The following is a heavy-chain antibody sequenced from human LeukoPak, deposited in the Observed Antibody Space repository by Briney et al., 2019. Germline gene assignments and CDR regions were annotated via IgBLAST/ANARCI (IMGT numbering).Heavy chain of an antibody. CDR3: TRVDWNYASGD. CDR2: IYHSGST. CDR1: GGSISSGGYY. V-gene: IGHV4-30-2*01. Sequence: SQTLSLTCTVSGGSISSGGYYWSWIRQPPGKGLEWIGYIYHSGSTYYNPSLKSRVTISVDRSKNQFSLKLSSVTAADTAVYYCTRVDWNYASGDWGQGTLVTVSS. J-gene: IGHJ4*02. D-gene: IGHD1-7*01.